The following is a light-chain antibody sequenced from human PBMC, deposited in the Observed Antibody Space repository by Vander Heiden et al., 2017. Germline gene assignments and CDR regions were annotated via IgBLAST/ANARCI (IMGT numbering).Light chain of an antibody. CDR1: QSISTY. V-gene: IGKV1-39*01. Sequence: DIQMTPSPSSLSASVGDRVTITCRASQSISTYLNWYQQKPGKAPQLLIHAASSLQSGVPSRFSGSGSGTDFSLTISSLQPEDFATYYCQQSYSTPYTFRQGTKLEIK. J-gene: IGKJ2*01. CDR3: QQSYSTPYT. CDR2: AAS.